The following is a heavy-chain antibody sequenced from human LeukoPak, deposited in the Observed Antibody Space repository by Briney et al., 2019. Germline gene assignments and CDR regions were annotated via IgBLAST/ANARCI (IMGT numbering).Heavy chain of an antibody. CDR1: GFTFGDYA. Sequence: GGSLRLSCTASGFTFGDYAMSWFRQAPGKGLEWVAFIRYDGSNKHYADSAKGRFTISRDNAKNSLYLQMNRLRGEDTAVYYCAREKMDIVATIRRSSDFNYYYYMDVWGKGTTVTVSS. CDR2: IRYDGSNK. CDR3: AREKMDIVATIRRSSDFNYYYYMDV. D-gene: IGHD5-12*01. J-gene: IGHJ6*03. V-gene: IGHV3-30*02.